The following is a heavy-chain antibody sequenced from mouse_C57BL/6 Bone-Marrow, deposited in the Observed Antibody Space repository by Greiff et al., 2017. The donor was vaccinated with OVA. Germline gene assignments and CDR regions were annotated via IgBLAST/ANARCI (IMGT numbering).Heavy chain of an antibody. CDR3: GAHYYGSSYY. V-gene: IGHV1-81*01. D-gene: IGHD1-1*01. CDR1: GYTFTSYG. CDR2: IYPRSGNT. J-gene: IGHJ3*01. Sequence: VQLQQSGAELARPGASVKLSCKASGYTFTSYGISWVKQRTGQGLEWIGEIYPRSGNTYYNEKFKGKATLTADKSSSTAYMEPRSLTSEDSAVYFCGAHYYGSSYYWGQGTLVTVSA.